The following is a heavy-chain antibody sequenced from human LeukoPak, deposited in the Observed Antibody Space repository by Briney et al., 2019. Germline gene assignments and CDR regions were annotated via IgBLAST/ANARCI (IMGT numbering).Heavy chain of an antibody. CDR3: AREGSYYAFDY. V-gene: IGHV3-48*03. CDR2: ISSSGSTI. J-gene: IGHJ4*02. CDR1: GFTFSSYE. D-gene: IGHD1-26*01. Sequence: GGSLRLSCAASGFTFSSYEMNWVRQAPGKGLEGVSYISSSGSTIYYADSVKGGFTISRDNAKNSLYLQMNSLRAEDTAVYYCAREGSYYAFDYWGQGTLVTVSS.